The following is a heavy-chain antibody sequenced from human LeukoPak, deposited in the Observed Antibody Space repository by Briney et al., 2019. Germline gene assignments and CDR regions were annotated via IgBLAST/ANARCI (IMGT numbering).Heavy chain of an antibody. V-gene: IGHV3-23*01. D-gene: IGHD1-26*01. CDR2: ISGSGGST. CDR1: GFTFSSYT. J-gene: IGHJ4*02. CDR3: AKSGWELLYYFDY. Sequence: GGSLRLSCAASGFTFSSYTMSWVRQAPGKGLEWVSAISGSGGSTYYADSVKGRFTISRDNSKNTLYLQMNSLRAEDTAVYYCAKSGWELLYYFDYWGQGTLVTVSS.